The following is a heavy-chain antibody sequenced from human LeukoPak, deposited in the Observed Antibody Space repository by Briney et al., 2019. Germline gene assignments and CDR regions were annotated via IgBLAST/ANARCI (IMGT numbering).Heavy chain of an antibody. J-gene: IGHJ4*02. CDR2: IIPIFGTA. CDR3: ARGHSYYGSGSPDD. D-gene: IGHD3-10*01. CDR1: GGTFSSYA. V-gene: IGHV1-69*06. Sequence: SVKVTCKASGGTFSSYAISWVRQAPGQGLEWMGGIIPIFGTANYAQKFQGRVTITADKSTSTAYMELSSLRSEDTAVYYCARGHSYYGSGSPDDWGQGTLVTVSS.